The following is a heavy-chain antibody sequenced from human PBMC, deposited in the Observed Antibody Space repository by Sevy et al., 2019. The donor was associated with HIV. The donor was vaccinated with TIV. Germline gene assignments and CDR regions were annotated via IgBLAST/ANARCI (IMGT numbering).Heavy chain of an antibody. V-gene: IGHV3-74*01. J-gene: IGHJ4*02. CDR1: GFTFSSYW. D-gene: IGHD4-4*01. CDR2: INSDGSST. Sequence: GGSLRLSCAASGFTFSSYWMHWVRQAPGKGLVWVSRINSDGSSTSYADSVKGRFTISRDNAKNTLYLQMNSLRAEDTAVYYCARADHSNYNRITLGYWGQGTLVTVSS. CDR3: ARADHSNYNRITLGY.